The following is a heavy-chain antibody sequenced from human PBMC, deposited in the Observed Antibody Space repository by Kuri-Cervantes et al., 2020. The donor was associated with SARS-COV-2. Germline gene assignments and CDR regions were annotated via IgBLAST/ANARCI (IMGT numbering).Heavy chain of an antibody. Sequence: ASVKVSCKVSGYTLTELSMHWVRQAPGEGLEWMGGFDPEDGETIYAQKFQGRVTMTEDTSTDTAYMELRSLRSDDTAVYYCARNYGATPAFGPWGQGTLVTVSS. CDR2: FDPEDGET. D-gene: IGHD1-7*01. CDR3: ARNYGATPAFGP. CDR1: GYTLTELS. V-gene: IGHV1-24*01. J-gene: IGHJ5*02.